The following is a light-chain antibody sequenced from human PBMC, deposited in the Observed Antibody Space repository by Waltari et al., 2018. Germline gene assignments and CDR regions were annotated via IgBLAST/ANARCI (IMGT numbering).Light chain of an antibody. CDR2: YVN. J-gene: IGLJ3*02. CDR3: CSYAASRTWV. CDR1: GSDVGGHFF. V-gene: IGLV2-11*01. Sequence: QSALTQPRSVSGSPGQSVTISCTGTGSDVGGHFFISWYQHHPGKAPKLILYYVNVRPSGVPNRFSGSKSGNSASLTISGLQAEDEAVYYCCSYAASRTWVFGGGTRLTVL.